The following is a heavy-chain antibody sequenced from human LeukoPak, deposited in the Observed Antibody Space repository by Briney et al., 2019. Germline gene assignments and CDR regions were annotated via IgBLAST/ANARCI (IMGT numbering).Heavy chain of an antibody. D-gene: IGHD4-17*01. J-gene: IGHJ2*01. CDR1: GLGLGHLSYY. Sequence: SETLSLTCTVSGLGLGHLSYYWGWIRQPPGKGLEWIGSINWSGSTTYNSSLKSRVSLSIDMSKNQVSLRLTSATAAGTAVYYCGRLDDRDFGDRGYLDLWGRGTLVTVSS. V-gene: IGHV4-39*01. CDR2: INWSGST. CDR3: GRLDDRDFGDRGYLDL.